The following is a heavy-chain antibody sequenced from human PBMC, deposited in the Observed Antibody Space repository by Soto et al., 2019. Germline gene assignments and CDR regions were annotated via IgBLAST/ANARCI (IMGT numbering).Heavy chain of an antibody. CDR2: IYSGGST. J-gene: IGHJ6*02. CDR1: GFPVGGND. Sequence: GGSLRLSCGASGFPVGGNDGSWVRQAPGKGLEWVSVIYSGGSTYYADSVKGRFTISRDNSKNTLYLQMNSLRAEDTAVYYCARESPSTDYYYYGMDVWGQGTTVTVSS. V-gene: IGHV3-53*01. CDR3: ARESPSTDYYYYGMDV. D-gene: IGHD4-4*01.